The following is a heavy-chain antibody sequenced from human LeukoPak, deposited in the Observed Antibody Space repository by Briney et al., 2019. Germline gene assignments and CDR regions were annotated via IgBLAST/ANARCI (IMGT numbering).Heavy chain of an antibody. CDR2: IYPGDSDT. CDR1: GYSFTSYW. Sequence: GESLKISCKGSGYSFTSYWIGWVRQMPGKGLEWMGIIYPGDSDTRYSPSFQGQVTISADKSISTAYLQWSSLKASDTAMYYCARQVEYYGSGSYVTGDAFDIWGQGTMVTVSS. CDR3: ARQVEYYGSGSYVTGDAFDI. J-gene: IGHJ3*02. D-gene: IGHD3-10*01. V-gene: IGHV5-51*01.